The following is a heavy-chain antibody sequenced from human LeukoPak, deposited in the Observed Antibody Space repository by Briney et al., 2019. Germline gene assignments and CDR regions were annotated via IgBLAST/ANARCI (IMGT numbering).Heavy chain of an antibody. J-gene: IGHJ3*02. CDR2: ISWNSGSI. CDR3: ARDREMATRLHDAFDI. Sequence: GGSLRLSCAASGFTFDDYAMHWVRQAPGKGLEWVSGISWNSGSIGYADSVKGRFTISRDNAKNSLYLQMNSLRAEDTALYYCARDREMATRLHDAFDIWGQGTMVTVSS. CDR1: GFTFDDYA. D-gene: IGHD5-24*01. V-gene: IGHV3-9*01.